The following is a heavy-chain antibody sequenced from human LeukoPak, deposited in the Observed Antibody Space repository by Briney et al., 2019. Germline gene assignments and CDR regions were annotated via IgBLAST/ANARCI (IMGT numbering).Heavy chain of an antibody. D-gene: IGHD3-22*01. CDR1: GFTFSSYW. V-gene: IGHV3-7*01. J-gene: IGHJ6*02. Sequence: GGSLRLSCAASGFTFSSYWMSWVRQAPGKGLEWVANIKQDGSEKYYVDSVKGRFTISRDNAKNSLYLQMNSLRAEDTAVYYCARDYYYDGSGYYTAVYYYGMDVWGQGTTVTVSS. CDR2: IKQDGSEK. CDR3: ARDYYYDGSGYYTAVYYYGMDV.